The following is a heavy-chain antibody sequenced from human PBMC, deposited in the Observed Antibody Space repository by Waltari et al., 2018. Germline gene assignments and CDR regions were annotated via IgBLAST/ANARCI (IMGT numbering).Heavy chain of an antibody. CDR2: IIPILGIA. CDR1: GGTFSSYA. CDR3: ARGGGILEWLLKAHYFDY. V-gene: IGHV1-69*04. Sequence: QVQLVQSGAAVQKPGSSVKVSCKASGGTFSSYAISWVRQAPGPGLEWMGGIIPILGIANYAQKFQGRVTITADESTSTAYMELSSLRSEDTAVYYCARGGGILEWLLKAHYFDYWGQGTLVTVSS. J-gene: IGHJ4*02. D-gene: IGHD3-3*01.